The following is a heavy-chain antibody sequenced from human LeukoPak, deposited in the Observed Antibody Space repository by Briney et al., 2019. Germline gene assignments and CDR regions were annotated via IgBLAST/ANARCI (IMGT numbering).Heavy chain of an antibody. D-gene: IGHD2-2*01. CDR1: GGSISSGDYY. CDR2: IYYSGST. CDR3: ARDCSSTSDVDAFDI. Sequence: SETLSLTCTVSGGSISSGDYYWSWIRQPPGKGLEWIGYIYYSGSTYYNPSLKSRVTISVDTSKNQFSLKLCSVTAADTAVYYCARDCSSTSDVDAFDIWGQGTMVTVSS. J-gene: IGHJ3*02. V-gene: IGHV4-30-4*08.